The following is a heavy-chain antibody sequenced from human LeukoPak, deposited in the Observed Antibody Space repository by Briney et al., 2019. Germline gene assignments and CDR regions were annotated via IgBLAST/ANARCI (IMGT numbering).Heavy chain of an antibody. CDR2: ISWNSGSI. J-gene: IGHJ4*02. D-gene: IGHD6-19*01. Sequence: GGSLRLSCAASGSTFSSYGMHWVRQAPGKGLEWVSGISWNSGSIGYADSVKGRFTISRDNAKNSLYLQMNSLRAEDTALYYCAKDKGIAVAGTGYSDYWGQGTLVTVSS. V-gene: IGHV3-9*01. CDR1: GSTFSSYG. CDR3: AKDKGIAVAGTGYSDY.